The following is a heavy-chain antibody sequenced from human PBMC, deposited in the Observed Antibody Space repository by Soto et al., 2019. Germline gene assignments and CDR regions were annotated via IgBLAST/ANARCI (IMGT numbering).Heavy chain of an antibody. J-gene: IGHJ6*03. CDR1: GDSVSSNSAA. Sequence: QSQTLSLTCAISGDSVSSNSAAWNWIRQSPSRGLEWLGRTYYRSKWYNDYAVSVKSRITINPDTSKNQFSLQLNSVTPEYTAVYYCARGSVSSSSYYYYYMDVWGKGTTVTVSS. CDR3: ARGSVSSSSYYYYYMDV. V-gene: IGHV6-1*01. D-gene: IGHD6-6*01. CDR2: TYYRSKWYN.